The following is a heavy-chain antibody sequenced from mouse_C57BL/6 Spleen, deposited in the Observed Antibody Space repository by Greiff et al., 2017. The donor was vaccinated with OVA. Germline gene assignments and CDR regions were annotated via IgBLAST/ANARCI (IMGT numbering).Heavy chain of an antibody. CDR2: IYPGSGST. CDR3: ARWDGSSHWYFDV. D-gene: IGHD1-1*01. V-gene: IGHV1-55*01. CDR1: GYTFTSYW. Sequence: VQLQQPGAELVKPGASVKMSCKASGYTFTSYWITWVKQRPGQGLEWIGDIYPGSGSTNYNEKFKSKATLTVDTSSSTAYMQLSSLTSEDSAVYYCARWDGSSHWYFDVWGTGTTVTVSS. J-gene: IGHJ1*03.